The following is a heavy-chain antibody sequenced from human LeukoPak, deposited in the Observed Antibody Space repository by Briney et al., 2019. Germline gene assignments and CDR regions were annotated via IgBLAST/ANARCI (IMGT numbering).Heavy chain of an antibody. Sequence: EASVKVSCKASGYTFTSYAMHWVRQAPGQRLEWMGWINAGNGNTKYSQKFQGRVTITADESTSTAYMELSSLRSEDTAVYYCARGRDGYNWGPFDYWGQGTLVTVSS. V-gene: IGHV1-3*01. CDR3: ARGRDGYNWGPFDY. CDR1: GYTFTSYA. D-gene: IGHD5-24*01. J-gene: IGHJ4*02. CDR2: INAGNGNT.